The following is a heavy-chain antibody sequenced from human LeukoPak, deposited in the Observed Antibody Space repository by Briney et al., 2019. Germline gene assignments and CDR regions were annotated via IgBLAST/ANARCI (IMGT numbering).Heavy chain of an antibody. CDR3: AKPPSTGYYYYMDV. D-gene: IGHD1-1*01. V-gene: IGHV3-74*01. Sequence: GGSLRLSCAASGFTFSSYWMHWVRQAPGKGLVWVSRINSDGSSTSYADSVKGRFTISRDNAKNTLYLQMNSLRAEDTALYYCAKPPSTGYYYYMDVWGKGTTVTVSS. CDR2: INSDGSST. CDR1: GFTFSSYW. J-gene: IGHJ6*03.